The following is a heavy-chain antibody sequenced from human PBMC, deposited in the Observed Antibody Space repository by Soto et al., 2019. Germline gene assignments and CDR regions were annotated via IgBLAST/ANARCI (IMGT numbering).Heavy chain of an antibody. CDR3: AKDKVPVVVTAPFDY. Sequence: QVQLVESGGGVVQPGRSLRLSCAASGFTFSSYGMHWVRQAPGKGLEWVAVISYDGSNKYYADSVKGRFTVSRDKSKNTLYLQVNSLRAEDTAVYYCAKDKVPVVVTAPFDYWGQGTLVTASS. CDR2: ISYDGSNK. V-gene: IGHV3-30*18. J-gene: IGHJ4*02. CDR1: GFTFSSYG. D-gene: IGHD2-21*02.